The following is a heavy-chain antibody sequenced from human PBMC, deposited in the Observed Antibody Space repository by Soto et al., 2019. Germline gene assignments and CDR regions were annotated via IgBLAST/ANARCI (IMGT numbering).Heavy chain of an antibody. J-gene: IGHJ6*02. CDR2: ISSTSGTI. V-gene: IGHV3-48*02. Sequence: EVQLVESGGGLVQPGGSLRLSCAASGFTFSSYSMNWVRQAPGKGLEWVSHISSTSGTIYYADSVKGRFTTSRDNAKNSLYLQMNSLRDEDTGVYYCAKTSLRVYYYGMDVWGQWTTVTVSS. CDR3: AKTSLRVYYYGMDV. CDR1: GFTFSSYS.